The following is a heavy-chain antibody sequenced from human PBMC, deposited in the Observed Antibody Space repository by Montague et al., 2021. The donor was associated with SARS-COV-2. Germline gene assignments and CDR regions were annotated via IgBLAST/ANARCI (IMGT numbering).Heavy chain of an antibody. Sequence: SETLSLTCAVSDGSISSPNWWNWVRQTPGKGLEWIGEIYYTGNTNYNPSLKSRVTISIDKSKNHFSLKLSSVTAADTAVYYCARGGTYHYVPDVGGQGTTVAVSS. CDR1: DGSISSPNW. J-gene: IGHJ6*02. D-gene: IGHD3-16*01. V-gene: IGHV4-4*02. CDR3: ARGGTYHYVPDV. CDR2: IYYTGNT.